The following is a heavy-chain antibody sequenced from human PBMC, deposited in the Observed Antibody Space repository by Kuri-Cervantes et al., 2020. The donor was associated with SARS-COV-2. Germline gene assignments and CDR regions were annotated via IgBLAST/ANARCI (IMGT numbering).Heavy chain of an antibody. CDR1: GYTFTSYD. CDR3: ARDSGYCSSTSCYEGYYYYGMDV. CDR2: ISAYNGNT. Sequence: ASVKVSCKASGYTFTSYDINWVRQATGQGLEWMGWISAYNGNTNYAQKLQGRVTMTTDTSTSTAYMELRSLRSDDTAVYYCARDSGYCSSTSCYEGYYYYGMDVWGQGTTVTVSS. J-gene: IGHJ6*02. D-gene: IGHD2-2*01. V-gene: IGHV1-18*01.